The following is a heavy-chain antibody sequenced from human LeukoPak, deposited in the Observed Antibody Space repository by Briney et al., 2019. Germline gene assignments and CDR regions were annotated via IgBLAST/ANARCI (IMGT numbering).Heavy chain of an antibody. D-gene: IGHD3-3*01. V-gene: IGHV1-58*02. CDR2: IVVGSGNT. J-gene: IGHJ6*02. CDR3: AADPGFWSGSSAYYYGMDV. CDR1: GFTFTSSA. Sequence: ASVKVSCKASGFTFTSSAMQWVRQARGQRLEWIGWIVVGSGNTNYAQKFQERVTITRDMSTSTAYMELSSLRSEDTAVYYCAADPGFWSGSSAYYYGMDVWGQGTTVTVSS.